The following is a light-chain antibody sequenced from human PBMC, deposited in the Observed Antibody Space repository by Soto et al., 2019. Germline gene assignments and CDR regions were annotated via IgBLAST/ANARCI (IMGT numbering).Light chain of an antibody. V-gene: IGLV2-14*01. CDR1: SSDIGAYDY. CDR3: SSYTTIKTVV. CDR2: EVS. J-gene: IGLJ2*01. Sequence: QSALTQPPSASGSPGQSVTISCTGTSSDIGAYDYVSWFQHHPGKAPKLIIFEVSNRPSGISDRFSGFKSANTAYLTISGVQPEDEADYHCSSYTTIKTVVFGGGTKVTVL.